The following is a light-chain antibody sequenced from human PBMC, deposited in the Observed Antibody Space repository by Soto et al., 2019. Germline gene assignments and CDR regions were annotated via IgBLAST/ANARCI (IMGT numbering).Light chain of an antibody. J-gene: IGKJ2*01. CDR1: QSISSN. V-gene: IGKV3-15*01. CDR3: QQYHDWPPYT. Sequence: EIAMTQSPATLSVSPGEIATLSCSASQSISSNLALYQQKPGQAPMLLIYGASTRATAIPARFSGSGSGTEFTLTISSLRSEDFAVYFCQQYHDWPPYTFGQGTKVDIK. CDR2: GAS.